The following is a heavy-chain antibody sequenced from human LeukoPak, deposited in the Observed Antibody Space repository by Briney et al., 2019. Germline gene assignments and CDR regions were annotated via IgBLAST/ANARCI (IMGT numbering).Heavy chain of an antibody. CDR1: GGSFSGYY. J-gene: IGHJ4*02. V-gene: IGHV4-34*01. Sequence: SSETLSLTCAVYGGSFSGYYWSWIRQPPGKGLEWIGEINHSGSTNYNPSLKSRVTISVDTSKNQFSLKLSSVTAADTAVYYCARGHPLDYWGQGTLVTVSS. CDR3: ARGHPLDY. CDR2: INHSGST.